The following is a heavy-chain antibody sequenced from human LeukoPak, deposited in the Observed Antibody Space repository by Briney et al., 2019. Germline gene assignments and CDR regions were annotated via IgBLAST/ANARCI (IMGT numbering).Heavy chain of an antibody. V-gene: IGHV3-43*02. J-gene: IGHJ3*02. Sequence: SGGSLRLSCAASGFTFDDYVMHWVRQAPGKGLEWVSLISGDGGSTYYADSVKGRFTISRDNSRNSLYLQMNSLRTEDTALYYCAKDIGGGYYDAFDILGQGTMVTVSS. D-gene: IGHD1-26*01. CDR1: GFTFDDYV. CDR2: ISGDGGST. CDR3: AKDIGGGYYDAFDI.